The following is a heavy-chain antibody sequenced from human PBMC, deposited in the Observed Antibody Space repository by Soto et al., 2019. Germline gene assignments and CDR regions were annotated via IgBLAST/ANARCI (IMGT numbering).Heavy chain of an antibody. J-gene: IGHJ6*03. D-gene: IGHD3-3*01. CDR1: GFTFSSYW. Sequence: PGGSLRLSCAASGFTFSSYWMSWVRQAPGKGLEWVANIKQDGSEKYYVDYVKGRFTISRDNAKNSLYLQMNSLRAEDTAVYYCARVHGEKYYYYYMDVWGKGTTVTVSS. CDR3: ARVHGEKYYYYYMDV. CDR2: IKQDGSEK. V-gene: IGHV3-7*01.